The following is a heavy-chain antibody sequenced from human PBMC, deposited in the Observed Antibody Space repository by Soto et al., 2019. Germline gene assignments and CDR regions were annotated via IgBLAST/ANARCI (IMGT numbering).Heavy chain of an antibody. CDR3: ARLGAYFQALDS. CDR1: NGSISPNY. D-gene: IGHD3-16*01. Sequence: SETLSLTCTVSNGSISPNYWSWIRQPLGKGLEWIGYIYFAGTTTYNPSLKSRVTISLDASKNRFSLRLTSVTAADTAVYYCARLGAYFQALDSWGQGTLVTVSS. J-gene: IGHJ4*02. CDR2: IYFAGTT. V-gene: IGHV4-59*08.